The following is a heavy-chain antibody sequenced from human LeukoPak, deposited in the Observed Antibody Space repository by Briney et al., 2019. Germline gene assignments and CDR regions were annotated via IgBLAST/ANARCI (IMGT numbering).Heavy chain of an antibody. V-gene: IGHV4-4*07. CDR1: GGSITNSF. J-gene: IGHJ2*01. Sequence: SETLSLTCSVSGGSITNSFWSWLRQPAGKGLEWIGHLFATGTPKYNPSHKSRVTLSLDTSKNHFSLNLSSVIAADTAVYYCARVPAKDPRTPRGYYWYFDLWGRGTLVTVSS. CDR3: ARVPAKDPRTPRGYYWYFDL. CDR2: LFATGTP. D-gene: IGHD2-15*01.